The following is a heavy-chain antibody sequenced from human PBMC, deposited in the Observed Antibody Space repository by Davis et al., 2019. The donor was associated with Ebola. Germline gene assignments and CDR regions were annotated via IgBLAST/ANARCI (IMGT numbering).Heavy chain of an antibody. D-gene: IGHD1-26*01. J-gene: IGHJ4*02. Sequence: SLNISCVGSGFSFSHYAMSSLRQAPVKGLQWVSTISGTVYNEYYAYSVRGRFTISRDNSKNTLYLQMNGLRAEDTAVYYCAKDSGSYPNMPDYWGQGTLVTVSS. CDR2: ISGTVYNE. CDR3: AKDSGSYPNMPDY. CDR1: GFSFSHYA. V-gene: IGHV3-23*01.